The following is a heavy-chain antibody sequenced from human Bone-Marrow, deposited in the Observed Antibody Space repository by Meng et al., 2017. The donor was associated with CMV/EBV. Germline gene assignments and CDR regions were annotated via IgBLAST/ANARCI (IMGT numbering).Heavy chain of an antibody. CDR1: GGSISSYY. V-gene: IGHV4-59*08. CDR2: IYYSGST. D-gene: IGHD2-21*01. CDR3: ATGGRDCGGDCY. Sequence: SETLSLTCTVSGGSISSYYWSWIRQPPGKGLEWIGYIYYSGSTNYNPSLKSRVTISVDTSKNQFSLKLSSVTAADTAVYYCATGGRDCGGDCYWGQGTLVTVS. J-gene: IGHJ4*02.